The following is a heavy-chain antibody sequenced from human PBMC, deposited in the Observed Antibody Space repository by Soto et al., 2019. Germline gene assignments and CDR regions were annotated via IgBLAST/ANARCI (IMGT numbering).Heavy chain of an antibody. V-gene: IGHV3-23*01. J-gene: IGHJ5*02. CDR2: ISGGGDTT. Sequence: VGSLRLSCAASGFTFNNYAMTWVRQAPGKGLEWVSAISGGGDTTSYADSVKGRFTVSRDGSKNTLYLQMSSLRAEDTALYYCAKGRGGSGSLTPRVDLWGQGTLVTVSS. CDR1: GFTFNNYA. CDR3: AKGRGGSGSLTPRVDL. D-gene: IGHD3-10*01.